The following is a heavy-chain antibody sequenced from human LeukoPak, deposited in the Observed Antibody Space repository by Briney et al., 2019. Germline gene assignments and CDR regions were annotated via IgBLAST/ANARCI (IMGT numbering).Heavy chain of an antibody. D-gene: IGHD6-19*01. Sequence: APVKVSCKASGYTFTGYYMHWVRQAPGQGLEWMGWINPNSGGTNYAQKFQGWVTMTRDTSISTAYMELSRLRSDDTAVYYCARDNPYSSGWYGTVYYGMDVWGQGTTVTVSS. V-gene: IGHV1-2*04. CDR1: GYTFTGYY. CDR2: INPNSGGT. CDR3: ARDNPYSSGWYGTVYYGMDV. J-gene: IGHJ6*02.